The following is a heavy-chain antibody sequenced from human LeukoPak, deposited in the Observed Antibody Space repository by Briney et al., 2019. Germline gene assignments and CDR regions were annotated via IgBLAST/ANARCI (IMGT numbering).Heavy chain of an antibody. V-gene: IGHV1-69*04. D-gene: IGHD3-22*01. CDR2: IIPILGIA. CDR1: GGTFSSYA. Sequence: ASVKVSCKASGGTFSSYAISWVRQAPGQGLEWMGRIIPILGIANYAQKFQGRVTITADKSTSTAYMELSSLRSEDTAVYYCARDMSSAKDSSGYYPDYWGQGTLVTVSS. CDR3: ARDMSSAKDSSGYYPDY. J-gene: IGHJ4*02.